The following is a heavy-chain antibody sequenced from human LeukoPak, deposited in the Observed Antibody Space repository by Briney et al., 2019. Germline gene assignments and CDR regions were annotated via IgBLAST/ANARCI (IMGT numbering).Heavy chain of an antibody. CDR3: AKVPYGDYYYYYMDV. CDR2: IRYDGSNK. V-gene: IGHV3-30*02. Sequence: PGGSLRLSCAASGFTFTRYGMHWVRQAPGKGLEWVAFIRYDGSNKYYADSVKGRFTISRDNSKNTLYLQMNSLRSEDTAVYYCAKVPYGDYYYYYMDVWSKGTTVTVSS. D-gene: IGHD4-17*01. CDR1: GFTFTRYG. J-gene: IGHJ6*03.